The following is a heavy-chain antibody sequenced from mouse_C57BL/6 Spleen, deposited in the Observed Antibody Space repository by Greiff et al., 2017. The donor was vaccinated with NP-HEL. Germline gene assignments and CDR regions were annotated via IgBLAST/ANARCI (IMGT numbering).Heavy chain of an antibody. Sequence: EVQRVESGGGLVKPGGSLKLSCAASGFTFSDYGMHWVRQAPEKGLEWVAYISSGSSTIYYADTVKGRFTISRDNAKNTLFLQMTSLRSEDTAMYYCARTHYYGSSLAWFAYWGQGTLVTVSA. CDR2: ISSGSSTI. CDR1: GFTFSDYG. J-gene: IGHJ3*01. CDR3: ARTHYYGSSLAWFAY. V-gene: IGHV5-17*01. D-gene: IGHD1-1*01.